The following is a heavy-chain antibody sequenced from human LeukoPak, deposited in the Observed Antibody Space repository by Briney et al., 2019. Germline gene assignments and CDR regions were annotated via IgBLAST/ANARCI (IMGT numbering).Heavy chain of an antibody. CDR3: ARDRQCGY. CDR2: SSPYNGNT. D-gene: IGHD2-21*01. Sequence: ASVKVSCKASGYTFTSYGISWVRQAPGQGLEWMGWSSPYNGNTNYAPKLQGRITLTTDTSTSTAYMELRSLRSDDTAVYYCARDRQCGYWGQGTLVTVSS. CDR1: GYTFTSYG. V-gene: IGHV1-18*01. J-gene: IGHJ4*02.